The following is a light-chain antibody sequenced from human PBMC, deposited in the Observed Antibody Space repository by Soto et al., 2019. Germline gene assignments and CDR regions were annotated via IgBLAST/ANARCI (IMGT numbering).Light chain of an antibody. Sequence: EIVLTQSPGTLSLSPGERATLSCRASQSVSSYLAWYQQKPGQAPRLLIYDASNRATGIPARFSGSGSGTDFTLTISSLEPEDFAVYYCQQRSNWPTFGQGTRLEIQ. CDR3: QQRSNWPT. V-gene: IGKV3-11*01. J-gene: IGKJ5*01. CDR2: DAS. CDR1: QSVSSY.